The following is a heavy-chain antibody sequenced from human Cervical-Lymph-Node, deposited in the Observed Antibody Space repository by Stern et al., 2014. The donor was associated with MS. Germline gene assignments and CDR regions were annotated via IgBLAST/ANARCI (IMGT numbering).Heavy chain of an antibody. J-gene: IGHJ4*02. CDR1: GYSFTTYW. CDR2: INPSGDYT. V-gene: IGHV1-46*03. D-gene: IGHD1/OR15-1a*01. CDR3: GRVPTTSTSGGGPDY. Sequence: VQLVQSGAEVKKPGASVKVSCQASGYSFTTYWMHWVRQAPGQGLEWMGIINPSGDYTYYPQKFQGRITMNRDTSTSTVYIELSSLRSEDTAVYYCGRVPTTSTSGGGPDYWGQGTLVTVSS.